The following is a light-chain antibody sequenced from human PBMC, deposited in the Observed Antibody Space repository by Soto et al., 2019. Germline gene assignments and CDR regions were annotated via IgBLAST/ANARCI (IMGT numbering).Light chain of an antibody. V-gene: IGLV2-11*01. CDR3: CSYAGGYTYL. CDR1: GNDVGAYNY. Sequence: QSALTQPRWVSGSPGQSVTISCTGTGNDVGAYNYVSWYQQHPGRPPKLLIYGVVRWPSGVPDRFSGSKSGNTASLTISGLQAEDEADYFCCSYAGGYTYLFGTGTKVTVL. CDR2: GVV. J-gene: IGLJ1*01.